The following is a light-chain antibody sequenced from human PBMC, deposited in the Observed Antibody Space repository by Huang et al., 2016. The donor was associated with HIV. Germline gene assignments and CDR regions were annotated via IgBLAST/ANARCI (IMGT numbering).Light chain of an antibody. CDR3: QQYHNWPAS. CDR2: GAS. Sequence: EIVMTQSPATLSVSPGERATLSCRASQSVSSDLAGYKRRPGQAPSLLIYGASTRATSIPASFSAGGSGTEFTLIISSLQSEDFALYFCQQYHNWPASFGQGTKLELK. V-gene: IGKV3-15*01. J-gene: IGKJ2*01. CDR1: QSVSSD.